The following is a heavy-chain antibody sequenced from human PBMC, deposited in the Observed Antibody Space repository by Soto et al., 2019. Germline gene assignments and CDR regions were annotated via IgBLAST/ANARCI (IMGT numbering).Heavy chain of an antibody. J-gene: IGHJ5*02. D-gene: IGHD2-15*01. Sequence: PSETLSLTCTVSGASIRRRGYYWSWIRHHPGEGLEWIGFVYYSGITDYNPSLKSRVSISAETSKNEFSLRLYSVTAADTAVYYCASSGGPEGDWFDPWGPGTLVTVSS. CDR2: VYYSGIT. CDR1: GASIRRRGYY. V-gene: IGHV4-31*03. CDR3: ASSGGPEGDWFDP.